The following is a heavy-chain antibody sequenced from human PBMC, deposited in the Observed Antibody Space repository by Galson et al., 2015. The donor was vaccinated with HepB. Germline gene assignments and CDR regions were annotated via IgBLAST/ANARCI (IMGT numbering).Heavy chain of an antibody. CDR3: ARDIFAARPFDS. Sequence: SLRLSCAASGFTFSSYGMHWVRQAPGKGLEWVAVIWSDGSNKYYADSVKGRFTISRDNSKNTLYLQMNSLRADDTAVYYCARDIFAARPFDSWGQGTLVTVSS. CDR1: GFTFSSYG. J-gene: IGHJ4*02. D-gene: IGHD3-3*01. V-gene: IGHV3-33*01. CDR2: IWSDGSNK.